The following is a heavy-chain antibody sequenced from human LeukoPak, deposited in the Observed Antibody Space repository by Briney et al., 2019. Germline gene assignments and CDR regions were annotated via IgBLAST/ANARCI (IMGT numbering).Heavy chain of an antibody. Sequence: GGSLRLSCAASGFTFNNYAMSWVRQAPGKGLEWVSGISGSGGRTYYGDSVKGRFTISRDNSKNTLYLQMSSLRAEDTAVYYCAKRDYLERTSYSPLFESWGQGTLVTVSS. CDR3: AKRDYLERTSYSPLFES. CDR1: GFTFNNYA. J-gene: IGHJ4*02. CDR2: ISGSGGRT. D-gene: IGHD3-9*01. V-gene: IGHV3-23*01.